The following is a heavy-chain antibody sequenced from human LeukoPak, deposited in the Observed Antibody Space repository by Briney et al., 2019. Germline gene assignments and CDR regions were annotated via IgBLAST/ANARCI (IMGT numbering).Heavy chain of an antibody. CDR2: INTDGSAT. Sequence: GGSLRLSCAASGFTFKNYWMHWVRQTPGKGLVWIARINTDGSATNYADFVKGRITISRDNAKNTVYLQMNSLRAEDTAVYYCAREKQKYSSGWYCLDYWGQGTLVTVSS. CDR1: GFTFKNYW. V-gene: IGHV3-74*01. J-gene: IGHJ4*02. CDR3: AREKQKYSSGWYCLDY. D-gene: IGHD6-19*01.